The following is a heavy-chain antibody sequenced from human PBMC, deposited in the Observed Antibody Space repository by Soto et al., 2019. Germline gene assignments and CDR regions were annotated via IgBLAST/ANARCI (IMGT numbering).Heavy chain of an antibody. CDR2: ISGGGANI. J-gene: IGHJ3*01. CDR1: GFSFSNYG. CDR3: ARSNSGSYDNALDV. D-gene: IGHD1-26*01. V-gene: IGHV3-23*01. Sequence: GGSLRLSCAASGFSFSNYGMTWVRQSPGQGLEWVSVISGGGANIYYAESVKGRFTISRDNSKSTVFLQMNSLRADDTALYYCARSNSGSYDNALDVWGQGTMVTVSS.